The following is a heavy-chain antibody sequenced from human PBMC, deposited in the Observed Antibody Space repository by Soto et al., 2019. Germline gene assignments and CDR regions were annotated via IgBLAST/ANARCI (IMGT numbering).Heavy chain of an antibody. V-gene: IGHV3-13*05. CDR3: ARAGYDSSGYYFYAMDV. CDR2: IGTAGDP. CDR1: GFILSGYD. Sequence: LRLSCVASGFILSGYDMHWVRQATGEGLEWVSAIGTAGDPYYSGSVKGRFTISRGNAENSVYLQMNSLRAGDTAVYYCARAGYDSSGYYFYAMDVWGPGTTVTVSS. J-gene: IGHJ6*02. D-gene: IGHD3-22*01.